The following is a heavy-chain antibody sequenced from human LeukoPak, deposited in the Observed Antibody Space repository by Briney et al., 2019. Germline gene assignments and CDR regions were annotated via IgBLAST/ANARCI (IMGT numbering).Heavy chain of an antibody. Sequence: GGSLRLSCAASGFTFSSYAMHWVRQAPGKGLEWVSGISWNSGSIGYADSVKGRFTISRDNAKNSLYLQMNSLRAEDTALYYCAKVLAAAGPFDYWGQGTLVTVSS. V-gene: IGHV3-9*01. CDR3: AKVLAAAGPFDY. CDR1: GFTFSSYA. J-gene: IGHJ4*02. CDR2: ISWNSGSI. D-gene: IGHD6-13*01.